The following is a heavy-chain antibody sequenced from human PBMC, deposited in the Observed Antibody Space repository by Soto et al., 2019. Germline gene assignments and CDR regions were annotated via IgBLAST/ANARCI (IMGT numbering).Heavy chain of an antibody. Sequence: LRLSCAASGFTFSSFAMSWVRHAPGKGLEWVSAIRGGGGGTYYADSVKGRFTISRDNSKNTQYLQMNSLRAEDTAVYYCARVLGGSGSPVDYWGQGTLVTVSS. J-gene: IGHJ4*02. V-gene: IGHV3-23*01. CDR3: ARVLGGSGSPVDY. D-gene: IGHD2-15*01. CDR2: IRGGGGGT. CDR1: GFTFSSFA.